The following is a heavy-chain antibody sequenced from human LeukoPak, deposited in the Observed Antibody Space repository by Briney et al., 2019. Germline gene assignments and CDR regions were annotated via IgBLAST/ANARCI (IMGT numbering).Heavy chain of an antibody. CDR1: GGSISSYY. Sequence: SETLSLTCTVSGGSISSYYWSWIRQPSGKGLEWIGYIYYSGSTNYNPSLKSRVTISVDTSKNQFSLKLSSVTAADTAVYYCARGIKGYFDYWGQGTLVTVSS. J-gene: IGHJ4*02. V-gene: IGHV4-59*01. CDR3: ARGIKGYFDY. CDR2: IYYSGST.